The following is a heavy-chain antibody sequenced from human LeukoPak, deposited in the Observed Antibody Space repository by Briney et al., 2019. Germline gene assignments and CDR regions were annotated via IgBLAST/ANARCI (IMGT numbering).Heavy chain of an antibody. CDR2: IRYDVSEQ. Sequence: PGRSLRLSCAASGFTSNNFAMHCVRQAPGKGLECVAVIRYDVSEQFYADSLKGRFTISRDNSKNTLYLQMESLRVEATALYYCAKDRYDFWTGQYAYSFFDYWGQGTLVTVSS. CDR3: AKDRYDFWTGQYAYSFFDY. V-gene: IGHV3-30*02. J-gene: IGHJ4*02. D-gene: IGHD3-3*01. CDR1: GFTSNNFA.